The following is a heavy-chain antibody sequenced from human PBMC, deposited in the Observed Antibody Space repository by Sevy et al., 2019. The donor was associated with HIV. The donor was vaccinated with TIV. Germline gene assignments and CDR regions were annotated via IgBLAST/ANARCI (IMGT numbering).Heavy chain of an antibody. Sequence: GGSLRLSCAAPGFTFSDYAIHWVRQAPGKGLEWLAVISYHGRNQFYADSVRGRFTISSDDSKNTVYLQMNSLRPDDTAVYYCARKQFVLPFDYWGQGTLVTVSS. D-gene: IGHD6-6*01. V-gene: IGHV3-30*04. J-gene: IGHJ4*02. CDR3: ARKQFVLPFDY. CDR1: GFTFSDYA. CDR2: ISYHGRNQ.